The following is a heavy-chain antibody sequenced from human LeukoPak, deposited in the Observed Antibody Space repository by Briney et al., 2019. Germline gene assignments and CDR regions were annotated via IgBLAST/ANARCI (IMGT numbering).Heavy chain of an antibody. D-gene: IGHD5-12*01. Sequence: QPGRSLRLSCAASGFTFSSYAMHWVRQAPGKGLEGVAVISYDGSNKYYADSVKGRFTISRDNSKNTLYLQMNSLRAEDTAVYYCARSLSGYGNYYYGMDVWGQGTTVTVSS. V-gene: IGHV3-30-3*01. CDR1: GFTFSSYA. CDR3: ARSLSGYGNYYYGMDV. J-gene: IGHJ6*02. CDR2: ISYDGSNK.